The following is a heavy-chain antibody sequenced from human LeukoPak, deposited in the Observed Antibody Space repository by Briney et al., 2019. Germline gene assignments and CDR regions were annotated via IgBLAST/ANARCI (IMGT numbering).Heavy chain of an antibody. CDR2: INHSGST. CDR1: GSSISSYY. Sequence: SETLSPTCTVSGSSISSYYWSWIRQPPGKGLEWIGEINHSGSTNYNPSLKSRVTISVDTSKNQFSLKLSSVTAADTAVYYCARPKYSSSWPSYFDYWGQGTLVTVSS. J-gene: IGHJ4*02. V-gene: IGHV4-34*01. CDR3: ARPKYSSSWPSYFDY. D-gene: IGHD6-13*01.